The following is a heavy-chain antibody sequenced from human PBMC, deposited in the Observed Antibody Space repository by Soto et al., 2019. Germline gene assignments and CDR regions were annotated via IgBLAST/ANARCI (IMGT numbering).Heavy chain of an antibody. CDR1: VGSFSGYA. CDR3: ARGDTASLDY. Sequence: GXSVKVSCKASVGSFSGYAISWVRQAPGQGLEWMGGIIPIFGTANYAQKFQGRVTITADESTSTAYMELSSLRSEDTAVYYCARGDTASLDYWGQGTLVTVSS. D-gene: IGHD5-18*01. J-gene: IGHJ4*02. CDR2: IIPIFGTA. V-gene: IGHV1-69*13.